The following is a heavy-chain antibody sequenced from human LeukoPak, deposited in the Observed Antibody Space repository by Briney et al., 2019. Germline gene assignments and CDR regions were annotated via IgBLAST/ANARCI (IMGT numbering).Heavy chain of an antibody. J-gene: IGHJ4*02. V-gene: IGHV3-23*01. Sequence: PGGSLTLSCAASGFTFSSYAMSWVRQAPGKGLEWVSAICGSGGSTYYADSVQGRFTIPRHNTKHTPYLKMKSPSAEDTAVSYSAKYLPFQNFYKDYWGQGPLVTVPS. CDR2: ICGSGGST. CDR1: GFTFSSYA. D-gene: IGHD3-3*02. CDR3: AKYLPFQNFYKDY.